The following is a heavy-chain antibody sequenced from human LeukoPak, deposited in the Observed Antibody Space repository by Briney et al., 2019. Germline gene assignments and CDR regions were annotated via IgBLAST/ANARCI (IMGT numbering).Heavy chain of an antibody. CDR3: ARFGHENWGGFDY. CDR2: INAGNGNT. CDR1: GYTFTSYA. V-gene: IGHV1-3*01. D-gene: IGHD7-27*01. Sequence: SSVKVSCKASGYTFTSYAMHWVRQAPGQRLEWMGWINAGNGNTKYSQKFQGRVTITRDTSASTAYMELSSLRSEDTAVYYCARFGHENWGGFDYWGQGTLVTVSS. J-gene: IGHJ4*02.